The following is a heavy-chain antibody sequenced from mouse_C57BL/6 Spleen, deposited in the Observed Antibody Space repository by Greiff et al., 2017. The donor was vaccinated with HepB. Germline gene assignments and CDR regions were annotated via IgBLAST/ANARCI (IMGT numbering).Heavy chain of an antibody. V-gene: IGHV1-26*01. Sequence: VQLQQSGPELVKPGASVKISCKASGYTFTDYYMNWVKQSHGKSLEWIGDINPNNGGTSYNQKFKGKATLTVDKSSSTAYMELRSLTSEDSAVYYCARGTTVVEYWYFDVWGTGTTVTVSS. CDR2: INPNNGGT. CDR3: ARGTTVVEYWYFDV. CDR1: GYTFTDYY. D-gene: IGHD1-1*01. J-gene: IGHJ1*03.